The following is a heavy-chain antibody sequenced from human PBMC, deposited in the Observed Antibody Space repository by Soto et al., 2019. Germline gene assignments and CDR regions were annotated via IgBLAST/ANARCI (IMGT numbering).Heavy chain of an antibody. Sequence: QVQLVESGGGLVKPGGSLRLSCAASGFTFSDHYMSWIRQAPRKGLEWVSYISSGGSAIYYADSVKGRFTISRDNAKNSLYLQRNSLRAEDTAVYYCARVKECSSTSCYARDAFDVWGQGTMVTVSS. D-gene: IGHD2-2*01. CDR2: ISSGGSAI. J-gene: IGHJ3*01. CDR1: GFTFSDHY. CDR3: ARVKECSSTSCYARDAFDV. V-gene: IGHV3-11*01.